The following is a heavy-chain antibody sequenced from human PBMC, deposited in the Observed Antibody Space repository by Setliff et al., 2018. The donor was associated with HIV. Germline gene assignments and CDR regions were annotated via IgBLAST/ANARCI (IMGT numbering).Heavy chain of an antibody. V-gene: IGHV3-48*01. D-gene: IGHD3-9*01. CDR1: GFTFTGLTFTDYN. CDR3: ARDDYDISTGYYPD. CDR2: ISSSNSI. J-gene: IGHJ4*02. Sequence: PAGSLRLSCLASGFTFTGLTFTDYNMNWVRQAPGKGLEWVSYISSSNSIYYADSVRGRFTISRDNAKSSLYLQMTSLRAEDTAVYYCARDDYDISTGYYPDWGQGTLVTVSS.